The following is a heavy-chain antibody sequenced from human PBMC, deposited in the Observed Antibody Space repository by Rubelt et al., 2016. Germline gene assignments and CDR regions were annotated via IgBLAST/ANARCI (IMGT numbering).Heavy chain of an antibody. J-gene: IGHJ4*02. CDR2: ISYSER. CDR3: AGASTYNTLDY. CDR1: GGSISAYY. V-gene: IGHV4-59*01. D-gene: IGHD1-1*01. Sequence: QVQLQESGPGLVEPSETLSLTCTVSGGSISAYYWSWIRQSPGKGLEWLGYISYSERNYHPSLKSRVSMSVDTSKKQFSLKLSSGTAEDTAVYYCAGASTYNTLDYWGQGTLVTGSP.